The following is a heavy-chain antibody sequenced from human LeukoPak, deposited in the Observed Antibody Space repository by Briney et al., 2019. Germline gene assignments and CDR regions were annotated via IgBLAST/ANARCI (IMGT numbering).Heavy chain of an antibody. Sequence: SETLSLTCAVYGGSFSGYYWNWIRQPPGKGLEWIGYIYYSGTTYYNPSLKSRVTISIDTSKNHFSLKLSSVTAADTAVYYCARAVTENSGYYTNFDYWGQGTLVPVSS. D-gene: IGHD3-22*01. CDR2: IYYSGTT. CDR1: GGSFSGYY. V-gene: IGHV4-30-4*08. J-gene: IGHJ4*02. CDR3: ARAVTENSGYYTNFDY.